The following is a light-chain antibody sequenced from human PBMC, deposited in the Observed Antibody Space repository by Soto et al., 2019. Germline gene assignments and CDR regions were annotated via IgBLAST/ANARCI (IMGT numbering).Light chain of an antibody. CDR2: KAS. CDR3: QKYKSFWT. CDR1: QSVSTW. V-gene: IGKV1-5*03. J-gene: IGKJ1*01. Sequence: DMQMTQSLSTLSSSVGDRITITCRASQSVSTWLAWYHQKPGKAPKLLIHKASSLESGVPSRFSGSGSGTEFTLTISSLQPDDFGTYYCQKYKSFWTFGQGTKVDIK.